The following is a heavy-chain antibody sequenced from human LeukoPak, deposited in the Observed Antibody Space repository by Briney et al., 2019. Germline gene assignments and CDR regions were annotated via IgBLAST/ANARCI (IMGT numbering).Heavy chain of an antibody. V-gene: IGHV1-2*06. D-gene: IGHD1-14*01. CDR3: ARGDNKP. CDR1: GYTFSAYY. J-gene: IGHJ5*02. CDR2: INPNSGET. Sequence: ASVKVSCKASGYTFSAYYMHWVRQAPGQGLEWMGRINPNSGETNYAQKFQGRVTMTRDTSITTAYLELSSLRSDDTAVYYCARGDNKPWGQGTLVTVSS.